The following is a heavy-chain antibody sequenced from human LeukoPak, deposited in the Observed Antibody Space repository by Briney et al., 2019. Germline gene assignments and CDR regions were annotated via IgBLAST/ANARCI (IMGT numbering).Heavy chain of an antibody. Sequence: GTSLRLSCAVSGFAFSSLAMHWVRQAPGKGLEWVAFISYDGNNQYYADSVKGRFTISRDNSKNTLYLQMNNLRAEDTAIYYCARVGSRYCSGANCYDGFWGQGTLVSVSS. CDR1: GFAFSSLA. V-gene: IGHV3-30-3*01. D-gene: IGHD2-15*01. CDR2: ISYDGNNQ. J-gene: IGHJ4*02. CDR3: ARVGSRYCSGANCYDGF.